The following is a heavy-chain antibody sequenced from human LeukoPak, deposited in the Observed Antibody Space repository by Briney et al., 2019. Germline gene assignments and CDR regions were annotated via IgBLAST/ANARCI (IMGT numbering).Heavy chain of an antibody. J-gene: IGHJ6*02. CDR1: GYTFTGYY. CDR3: ARDLGVPYSSSSTGYYYGMDV. CDR2: INPNSGGT. Sequence: ASVKVSCKASGYTFTGYYMHWVRQAPGQGLEWMGRINPNSGGTNYAQKFQGRVTMTRDTSISTAYVELSRLRSDDTAVYYCARDLGVPYSSSSTGYYYGMDVWGQGTTVTVSS. V-gene: IGHV1-2*06. D-gene: IGHD6-6*01.